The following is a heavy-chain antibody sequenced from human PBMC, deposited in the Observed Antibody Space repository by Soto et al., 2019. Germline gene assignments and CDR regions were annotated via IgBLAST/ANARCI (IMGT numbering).Heavy chain of an antibody. J-gene: IGHJ3*02. CDR1: GFTFDDYA. Sequence: EVQLVESGGGLVQPGRSLRLSCAASGFTFDDYAMHWVRQAPGKGLEWVSGISWNSGSIGYADSVKGRFTISRDNAKNSLYLQMNSLRAEDTALYYCAKDRDYYGSGSYTAGPYDAFDIWGQGTMVTVSS. CDR2: ISWNSGSI. D-gene: IGHD3-10*01. CDR3: AKDRDYYGSGSYTAGPYDAFDI. V-gene: IGHV3-9*01.